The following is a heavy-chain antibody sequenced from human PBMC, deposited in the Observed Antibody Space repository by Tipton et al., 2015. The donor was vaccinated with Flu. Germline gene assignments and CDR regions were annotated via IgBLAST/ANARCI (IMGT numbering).Heavy chain of an antibody. J-gene: IGHJ4*02. V-gene: IGHV1-69*15. D-gene: IGHD1-26*01. CDR1: GGTFSSYA. Sequence: LVQSGAEVKKPGSSVKVSCKASGGTFSSYAISWVRQAPGQGLEWMGRIIPIFGTANYAKKFQGRVTITADESTSTAYMELSSLRSEDTAVYYCASPPGRGSYYVRLYYWGQGTLVTVSS. CDR2: IIPIFGTA. CDR3: ASPPGRGSYYVRLYY.